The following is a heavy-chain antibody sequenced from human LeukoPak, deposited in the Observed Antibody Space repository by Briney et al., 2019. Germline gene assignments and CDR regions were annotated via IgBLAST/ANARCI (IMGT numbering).Heavy chain of an antibody. CDR3: AKQSVEASGYYYGSFDY. Sequence: GGSLRLSCAASGFTFSSYGMHWVRQAPGKGLEWVAVIWYDGTNKYYANSVKGRFTISRDNSKNTLYLQMNSLRAEDTAVYYCAKQSVEASGYYYGSFDYWGQGTLVTVSS. CDR1: GFTFSSYG. J-gene: IGHJ4*02. V-gene: IGHV3-33*06. D-gene: IGHD3-22*01. CDR2: IWYDGTNK.